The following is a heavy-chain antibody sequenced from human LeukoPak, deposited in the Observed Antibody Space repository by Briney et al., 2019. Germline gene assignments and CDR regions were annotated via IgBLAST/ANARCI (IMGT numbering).Heavy chain of an antibody. CDR2: IKQDGSEK. V-gene: IGHV3-7*01. J-gene: IGHJ5*02. Sequence: RPGGSLRLSCAPSGFTFSSYWMSWVRQAPGKGLEWVANIKQDGSEKYYVDSVKGRFTISRDNAKNSLYLQMNSLRAEDTAVYYCARGGGAAYYYGSGQYNWFDPWGQGTLVTVSS. CDR1: GFTFSSYW. CDR3: ARGGGAAYYYGSGQYNWFDP. D-gene: IGHD3-10*01.